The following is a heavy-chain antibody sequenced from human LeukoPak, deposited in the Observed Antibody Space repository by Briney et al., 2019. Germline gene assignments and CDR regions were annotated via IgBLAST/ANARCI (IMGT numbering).Heavy chain of an antibody. CDR1: GFTFSSYA. CDR2: ISYDGSNK. V-gene: IGHV3-30*04. J-gene: IGHJ4*02. Sequence: GGSLRLSCAASGFTFSSYAMHWVRQAPGKGLEWVAVISYDGSNKYYADSVKGRFTISRDNSKNTLYLQMNSLRAEDTAVHYCARDLGAVAGYWGQGTLVTVSS. D-gene: IGHD6-19*01. CDR3: ARDLGAVAGY.